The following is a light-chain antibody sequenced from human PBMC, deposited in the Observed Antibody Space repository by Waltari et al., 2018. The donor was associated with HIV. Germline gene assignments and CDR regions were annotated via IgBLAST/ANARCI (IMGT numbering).Light chain of an antibody. V-gene: IGKV3-15*01. Sequence: EIVMTQSPATLSLSPAKPATISCRASQSVSSNLAWYQQKAGQHPRLLIFSASTRATGIPPRFSGSGSGTRFALTITSVQPEDVAEYDCQQYNDWPWFTFGQGTKLEIK. CDR3: QQYNDWPWFT. CDR2: SAS. CDR1: QSVSSN. J-gene: IGKJ2*01.